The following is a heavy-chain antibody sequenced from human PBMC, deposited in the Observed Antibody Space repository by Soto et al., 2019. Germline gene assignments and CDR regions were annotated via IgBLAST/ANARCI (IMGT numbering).Heavy chain of an antibody. J-gene: IGHJ4*02. CDR1: GYMFPSYG. V-gene: IGHV1-18*01. Sequence: QVQLVQSRAEVKKPGASVKVSCKASGYMFPSYGISWVRQAPGQGLEWMGWINPFNGNTNYVQKVQGRVTMTTDTSTSTAYMEVRSLRSDDTAVYYCARGRTRPFDYWGLGTLVTVSS. CDR2: INPFNGNT. D-gene: IGHD2-2*01. CDR3: ARGRTRPFDY.